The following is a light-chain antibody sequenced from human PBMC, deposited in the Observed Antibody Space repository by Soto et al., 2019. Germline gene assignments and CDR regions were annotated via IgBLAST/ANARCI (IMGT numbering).Light chain of an antibody. CDR2: EGS. CDR3: CSYAGSSTFYV. CDR1: SSDVGGYNY. J-gene: IGLJ1*01. Sequence: RTQPPSASGSPGQSVAISYTGTSSDVGGYNYVSWYQQHPGKGPKLMIYEGSKRPSGVSNRFSGSKSGNTASLTISGLQAEDEADYYCCSYAGSSTFYVCGTGTKVTVL. V-gene: IGLV2-23*03.